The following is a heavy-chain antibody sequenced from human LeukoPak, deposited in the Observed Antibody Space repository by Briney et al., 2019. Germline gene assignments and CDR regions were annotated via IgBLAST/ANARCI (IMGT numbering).Heavy chain of an antibody. CDR1: GFTFSSYA. CDR2: ISGSGGST. CDR3: AKGGIVVVTAISEYFQH. Sequence: GGSLRLSCAASGFTFSSYAMSWVRQAPGKGLEWVSAISGSGGSTYYADSVKGRFTISRDNSKNTLYLQMNSLRAEDTAVYYCAKGGIVVVTAISEYFQHWGQGTLVTVFS. D-gene: IGHD2-21*02. V-gene: IGHV3-23*01. J-gene: IGHJ1*01.